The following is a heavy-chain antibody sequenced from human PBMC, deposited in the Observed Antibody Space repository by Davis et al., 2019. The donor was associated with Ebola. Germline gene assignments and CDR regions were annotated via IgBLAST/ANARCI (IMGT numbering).Heavy chain of an antibody. CDR3: ARDGHNYSYFDF. D-gene: IGHD5-24*01. CDR1: GFTFSDYY. V-gene: IGHV3-11*01. J-gene: IGHJ4*02. Sequence: GESLKISCAASGFTFSDYYMSWIRQAPGKGLEWVSYISSSGSTIYYADSVKGRFTISRDNAKNSLHLQMNSLRAEDTAVYYCARDGHNYSYFDFWGQGTLVTVSS. CDR2: ISSSGSTI.